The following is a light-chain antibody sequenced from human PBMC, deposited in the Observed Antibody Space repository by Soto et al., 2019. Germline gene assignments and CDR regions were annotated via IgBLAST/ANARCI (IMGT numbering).Light chain of an antibody. CDR2: EVS. CDR1: QSLLHITGETF. Sequence: DDVKNQNPLSLSVAPGQPASISCKSSQSLLHITGETFLFWYLQKPGQSPQLLIYEVSTRVSGVPDRFSGSGSGTDFTLEISRVETDDVGIYYCMQRTQLPPTFGQGTRLENK. J-gene: IGKJ5*01. V-gene: IGKV2D-29*02. CDR3: MQRTQLPPT.